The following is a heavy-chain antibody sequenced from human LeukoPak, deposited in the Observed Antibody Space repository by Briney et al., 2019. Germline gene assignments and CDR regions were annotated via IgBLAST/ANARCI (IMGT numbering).Heavy chain of an antibody. D-gene: IGHD5-12*01. J-gene: IGHJ6*02. V-gene: IGHV1-69*13. CDR2: IIPIFGTA. CDR3: AGGDSGSTTYYYYYGMDV. CDR1: GGTSSSYV. Sequence: SVKVSCKASGGTSSSYVISWVRQAPGEGLEWMGGIIPIFGTANYAQKFQGRVTITADESTSTAYMELSSLRSEDTAVYYCAGGDSGSTTYYYYYGMDVWGQGTTVTVSS.